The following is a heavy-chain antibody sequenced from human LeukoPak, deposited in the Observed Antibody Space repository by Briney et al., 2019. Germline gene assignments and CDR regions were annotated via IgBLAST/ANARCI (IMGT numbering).Heavy chain of an antibody. CDR3: AKAPANYVDTAMGTFDY. Sequence: GGSLRLSCAASGFTFSNYAMNWVRQPPGKGLEWDSAISSSGVSTYYADSVKGRFTISRDNSKNTLYLQMNSLRAEDTAVYYCAKAPANYVDTAMGTFDYWGQGTLVTVSS. D-gene: IGHD5-18*01. J-gene: IGHJ4*02. V-gene: IGHV3-23*01. CDR1: GFTFSNYA. CDR2: ISSSGVST.